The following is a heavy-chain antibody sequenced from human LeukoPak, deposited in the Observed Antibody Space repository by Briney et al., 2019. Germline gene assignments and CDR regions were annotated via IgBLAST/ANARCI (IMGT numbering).Heavy chain of an antibody. Sequence: PGGSLRLSCAASGFTFSSYAMSWVRQAPGKGLEWVSAISGSGGSTYYADSVKGRFTISRDNSKNTLYLQMNSLRAEDTAVYYCAKDHEEWELKYYFDYWGQGTLVTVSS. CDR1: GFTFSSYA. V-gene: IGHV3-23*01. J-gene: IGHJ4*02. CDR3: AKDHEEWELKYYFDY. CDR2: ISGSGGST. D-gene: IGHD1-26*01.